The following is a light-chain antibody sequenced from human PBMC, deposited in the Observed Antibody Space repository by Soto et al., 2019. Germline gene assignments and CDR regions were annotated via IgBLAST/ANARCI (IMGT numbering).Light chain of an antibody. J-gene: IGLJ1*01. CDR2: EVS. V-gene: IGLV2-14*01. CDR3: SSYTSSSTFYV. Sequence: QSALTQPASVSGSPGQSITISCTGTRSDVGGYNYVSWHQQHPGKAPKLMIFEVSYRPSGVSNRFSGSKSGNTASLTISGLQAEDEADYYCSSYTSSSTFYVFGTGTKVTVL. CDR1: RSDVGGYNY.